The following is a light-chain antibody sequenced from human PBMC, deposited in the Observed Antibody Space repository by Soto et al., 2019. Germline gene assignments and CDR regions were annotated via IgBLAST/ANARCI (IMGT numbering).Light chain of an antibody. CDR2: GAF. CDR3: QQYYNWPYT. Sequence: EIVMTQSPDTLSVSPGERATLSCRASQSVSNNLAWYQQRPGQAPRLLISGAFTRAAVLPARFSGGKSGTEFTLTIRSLQSDDFAVYFCQQYYNWPYTFGQGTNLESK. V-gene: IGKV3-15*01. CDR1: QSVSNN. J-gene: IGKJ2*01.